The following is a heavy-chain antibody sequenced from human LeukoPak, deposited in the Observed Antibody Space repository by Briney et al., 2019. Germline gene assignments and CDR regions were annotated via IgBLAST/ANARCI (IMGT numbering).Heavy chain of an antibody. CDR2: ISDSDGRT. CDR1: GITLSNYG. J-gene: IGHJ4*02. Sequence: GGSLRLSCAVSGITLSNYGMSWVRQAPGKGLEWVAGISDSDGRTNYADSVKGRFTISRDNPKNTLYLQMNSLRAEDTAVYFCAKRGVVIRVILVGFHKEAYYFDSWGQGALVTVSS. CDR3: AKRGVVIRVILVGFHKEAYYFDS. V-gene: IGHV3-23*01. D-gene: IGHD3-22*01.